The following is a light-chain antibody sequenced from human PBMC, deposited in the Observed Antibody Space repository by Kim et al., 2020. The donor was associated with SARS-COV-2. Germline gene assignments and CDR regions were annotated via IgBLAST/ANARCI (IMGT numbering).Light chain of an antibody. V-gene: IGLV2-14*03. J-gene: IGLJ3*02. CDR1: SSNVSDYKY. CDR3: CSFTTISTWV. Sequence: GQSITISCTGTSSNVSDYKYVFWYQQYPGKAPKLSIYDVSKRPSGVSIRFSGSKSRNTASLTISGLQVEDEADYYCCSFTTISTWVFGGGTKLTVL. CDR2: DVS.